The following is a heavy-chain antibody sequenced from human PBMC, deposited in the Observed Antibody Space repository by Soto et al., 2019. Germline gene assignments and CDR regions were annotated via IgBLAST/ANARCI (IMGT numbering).Heavy chain of an antibody. CDR3: AKTMVRGVTRYYYYGMDV. D-gene: IGHD3-10*01. CDR1: GFTFSSYG. J-gene: IGHJ6*02. Sequence: GGSLRLSCAASGFTFSSYGIHWVRQAPGKGQEWVAVISHDGSKTNYADSVKGRFTISRDNSKDTVYLQMNSLRAEDTAVYYCAKTMVRGVTRYYYYGMDVWGQGTTVTVSS. V-gene: IGHV3-30*18. CDR2: ISHDGSKT.